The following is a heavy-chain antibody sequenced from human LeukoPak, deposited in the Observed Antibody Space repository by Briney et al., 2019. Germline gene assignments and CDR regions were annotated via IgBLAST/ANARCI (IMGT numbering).Heavy chain of an antibody. V-gene: IGHV1-8*03. CDR1: GYTFTSCD. CDR3: ARVSIAAAGLTMHTYYHYYYMDV. J-gene: IGHJ6*03. D-gene: IGHD6-13*01. CDR2: MNPNSGNT. Sequence: GASVKVSCKASGYTFTSCDITWVRQATGQGLEWMGWMNPNSGNTGYAQKFQGRVTITRNTSISTAYMELSSLRSEDTAVYYCARVSIAAAGLTMHTYYHYYYMDVWGKGTTVTVSS.